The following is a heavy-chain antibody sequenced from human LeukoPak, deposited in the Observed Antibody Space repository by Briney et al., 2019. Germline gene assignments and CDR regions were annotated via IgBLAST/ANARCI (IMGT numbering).Heavy chain of an antibody. V-gene: IGHV4-59*12. D-gene: IGHD3-10*01. CDR3: ARTLKYYYGSGSYPQGYFDY. CDR1: GGSISNYY. J-gene: IGHJ4*02. Sequence: SETLSLTCTVSGGSISNYYWNWIRQPPGKGLEWIGYIYYTGSTNYNPSLKSRVTISVDTSKNQFSLKLSSVTAADTAVYYCARTLKYYYGSGSYPQGYFDYWGQGTLVTVSS. CDR2: IYYTGST.